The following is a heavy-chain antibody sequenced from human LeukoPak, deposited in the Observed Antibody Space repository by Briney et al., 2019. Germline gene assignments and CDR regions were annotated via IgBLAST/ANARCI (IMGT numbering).Heavy chain of an antibody. CDR2: INPNSGGT. D-gene: IGHD3-16*02. CDR1: GYTFTGYY. CDR3: ARPTFGGVIVIDRSFDY. Sequence: ASVKVSCKASGYTFTGYYMHWVRQAPGQGLEWMGWINPNSGGTNYAQKFQGRVTMTRDTSISTAYMELSRLRSDDTAVYYCARPTFGGVIVIDRSFDYWGQGTPVTVSS. J-gene: IGHJ4*02. V-gene: IGHV1-2*02.